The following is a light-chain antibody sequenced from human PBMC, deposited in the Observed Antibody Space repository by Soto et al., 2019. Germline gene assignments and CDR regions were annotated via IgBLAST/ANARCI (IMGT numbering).Light chain of an antibody. CDR2: EVS. CDR3: SSYAGNNNLV. Sequence: QSALTQPPSASGSPGQSVTISCTGTGSDVGGYNYVSWYQQHPDKAPKLMIYEVSKRPSGVPDRFSGSKSGNTASLTVSGLQPEDEADYHCSSYAGNNNLVFGGGTKLTVL. V-gene: IGLV2-8*01. J-gene: IGLJ2*01. CDR1: GSDVGGYNY.